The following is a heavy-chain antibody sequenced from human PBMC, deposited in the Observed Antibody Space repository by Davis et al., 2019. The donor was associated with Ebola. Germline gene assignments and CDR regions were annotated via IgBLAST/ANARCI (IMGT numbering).Heavy chain of an antibody. D-gene: IGHD6-6*01. Sequence: GGSLRLSCAVSGFTFSNYNMNWVRQTPGKGLEWVSYISSSGSTIYYADSVKGRFTISRDNAKNSLYLQMNSLRAEDTAVYYCASPEYSSSSVDYWGQGTLVTVSS. J-gene: IGHJ4*02. CDR3: ASPEYSSSSVDY. V-gene: IGHV3-48*04. CDR2: ISSSGSTI. CDR1: GFTFSNYN.